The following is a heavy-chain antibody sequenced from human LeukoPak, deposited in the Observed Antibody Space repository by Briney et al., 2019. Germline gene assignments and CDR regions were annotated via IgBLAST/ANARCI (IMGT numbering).Heavy chain of an antibody. CDR3: ARDLHYDILTGPSRWFDP. J-gene: IGHJ5*02. CDR1: GGSINSGGYY. CDR2: IYYSGTT. D-gene: IGHD3-9*01. V-gene: IGHV4-31*11. Sequence: PSETLSLTCAVSGGSINSGGYYWSWIRQHPGKGLEWIGHIYYSGTTSYSPSLKSRLTISIDTSKNQFSLKLSSLTAADTAVYYCARDLHYDILTGPSRWFDPWGQGTLVTVSS.